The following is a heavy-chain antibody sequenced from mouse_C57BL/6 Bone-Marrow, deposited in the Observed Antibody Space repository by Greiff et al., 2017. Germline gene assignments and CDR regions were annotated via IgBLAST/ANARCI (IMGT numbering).Heavy chain of an antibody. CDR2: IYPGDGDT. CDR3: ARGLRDGYYVPFDY. CDR1: GYAFSSSW. D-gene: IGHD2-3*01. J-gene: IGHJ2*01. Sequence: QVQLQQSGPELVKPGASVKISCKASGYAFSSSWMNWVKQRPGKGLEWIGRIYPGDGDTNYNGKFKGKATLTADKSSSTAYMQLSSLTSEDSAVYFCARGLRDGYYVPFDYWGQGTTLTVSS. V-gene: IGHV1-82*01.